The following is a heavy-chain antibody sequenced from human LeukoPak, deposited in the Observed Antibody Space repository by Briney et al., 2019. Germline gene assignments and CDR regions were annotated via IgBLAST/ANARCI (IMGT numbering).Heavy chain of an antibody. CDR1: GYTFTSYY. Sequence: ASVKVSCKASGYTFTSYYMHWVRQAPGQGLEWMGIINPSGGSTSYAQKFQGRVTITRDTSISTAYMELSRLRSDDTAVYYCARDLDAFDIWGQGTMVTVSS. CDR2: INPSGGST. J-gene: IGHJ3*02. CDR3: ARDLDAFDI. V-gene: IGHV1-46*01.